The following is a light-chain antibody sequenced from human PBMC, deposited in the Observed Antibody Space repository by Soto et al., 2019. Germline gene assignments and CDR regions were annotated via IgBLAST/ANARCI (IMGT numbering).Light chain of an antibody. J-gene: IGKJ5*01. CDR1: QSLLHITGETF. Sequence: DVVMTQTPLSLSVAPGQPASISCKSSQSLLHITGETFLFWYLQKPGQSPQLLIYDVSTRVSGVPDRFSVSGSGTDFKLEISRVETDDVGIYYCMQSTQLPPTFGQGTRL. CDR2: DVS. V-gene: IGKV2D-29*02. CDR3: MQSTQLPPT.